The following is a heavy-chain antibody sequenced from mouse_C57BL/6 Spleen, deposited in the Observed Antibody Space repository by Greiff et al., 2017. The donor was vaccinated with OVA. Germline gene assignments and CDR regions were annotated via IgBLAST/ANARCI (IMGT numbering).Heavy chain of an antibody. V-gene: IGHV1-52*01. CDR1: GYTFTSYW. CDR3: ARDDGGVFSAY. Sequence: QVQLQQPGAELVRPGSSVKLSCKASGYTFTSYWMHWVKQRPIQGLEWIGNIDPSDSETHYNQKFKDKATLTVDKSSSTAYMQLSSLTSEDSAVYYCARDDGGVFSAYWGQGTLVTVSA. CDR2: IDPSDSET. J-gene: IGHJ3*01.